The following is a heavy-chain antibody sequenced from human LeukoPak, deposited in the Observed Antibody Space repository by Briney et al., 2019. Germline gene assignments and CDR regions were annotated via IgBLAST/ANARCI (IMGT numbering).Heavy chain of an antibody. V-gene: IGHV3-66*01. CDR2: IYGGGST. D-gene: IGHD5-18*01. CDR1: GFTVSTKY. Sequence: GGSLRLSCAASGFTVSTKYMSWVRQAPGKGLEWVSVIYGGGSTYYAESVKGRFTISRDNSKNTLYLQMSSLRAGDTAVYYCARDSENSYGYAFDYWGQGTLVTVSS. CDR3: ARDSENSYGYAFDY. J-gene: IGHJ4*02.